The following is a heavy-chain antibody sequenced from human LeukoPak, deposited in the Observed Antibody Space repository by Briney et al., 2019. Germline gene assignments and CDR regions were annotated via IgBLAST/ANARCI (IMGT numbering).Heavy chain of an antibody. CDR2: SYSGNTT. D-gene: IGHD6-19*01. Sequence: QAGGSLRLSCAASGFTVSSNYMSWVRQAPGKGLEWVAISYSGNTTYLANSVRGRFTISRDKSKNRLHLQMNSLRAEDTAVYYCATYSSGRRGYYFDSWGQGPLVTVS. CDR1: GFTVSSNY. CDR3: ATYSSGRRGYYFDS. V-gene: IGHV3-66*01. J-gene: IGHJ4*02.